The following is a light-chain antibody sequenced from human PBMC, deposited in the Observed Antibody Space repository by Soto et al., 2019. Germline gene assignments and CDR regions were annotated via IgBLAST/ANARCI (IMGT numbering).Light chain of an antibody. CDR2: TNT. Sequence: QSVLTQPPSASGTPGQRVTISCSGSSSSIGSNSVNWYQQLPRTAPKVLIYTNTQRPSAVPDRFSGSKSGTSASLAISGLQSEDEADYYCAAWDGSLNVYVFGTGTKVTVL. V-gene: IGLV1-44*01. J-gene: IGLJ1*01. CDR3: AAWDGSLNVYV. CDR1: SSSIGSNS.